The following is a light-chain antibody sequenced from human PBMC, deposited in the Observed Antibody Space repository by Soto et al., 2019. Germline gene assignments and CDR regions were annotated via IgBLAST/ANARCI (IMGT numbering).Light chain of an antibody. J-gene: IGKJ3*01. Sequence: EIVLTQSPGTLSLSPGEGATLSCRASENVYINSLAWYLQKPGQPPRLLIYGAATRASAVPDRFSGSGSGADFTLPITGPEPEDFAVYYCQQYGTAPLTFGPGTRVD. CDR1: ENVYINS. CDR2: GAA. CDR3: QQYGTAPLT. V-gene: IGKV3-20*01.